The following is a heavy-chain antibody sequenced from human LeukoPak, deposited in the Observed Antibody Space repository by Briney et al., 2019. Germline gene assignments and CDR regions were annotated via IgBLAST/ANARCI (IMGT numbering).Heavy chain of an antibody. CDR1: GFTFSTYA. V-gene: IGHV3-48*03. CDR3: ARVTLYSSSSSDY. Sequence: GGSLRLSCAASGFTFSTYAMHWVRQAPGKGLEWVSYISRSGSTIYYADSVKGRFTISRDNAKNSLYLQMNSLRAEDTAVYYCARVTLYSSSSSDYWGQGTLVTVS. J-gene: IGHJ4*02. D-gene: IGHD6-6*01. CDR2: ISRSGSTI.